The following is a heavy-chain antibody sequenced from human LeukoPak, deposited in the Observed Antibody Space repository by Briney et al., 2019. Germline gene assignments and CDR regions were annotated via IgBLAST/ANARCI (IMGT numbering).Heavy chain of an antibody. J-gene: IGHJ4*02. CDR2: ISYDGSNK. Sequence: GGSLRLSCAASGFTFSSYAMHWVRQAPGKGLEWVAVISYDGSNKYYADSVKGRFTISRDNSKNTLYLQMNSLRADDTAVYYCARVGGIAVAGAFDYWGQGTLVTVSS. D-gene: IGHD6-19*01. CDR3: ARVGGIAVAGAFDY. CDR1: GFTFSSYA. V-gene: IGHV3-30-3*01.